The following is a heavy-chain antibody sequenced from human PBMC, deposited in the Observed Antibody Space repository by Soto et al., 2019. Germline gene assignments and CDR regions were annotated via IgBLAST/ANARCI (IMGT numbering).Heavy chain of an antibody. Sequence: QVRLVQSGAEVKNTGSSVKVSCEASGTTFSNFAIGWLRQAPGQGLEWMGGIILPFGTPNYAQKLQGRVTISAGEAMTTAYMELRGLRSEDTAVYYFVSGTDYEGYFDYWGQGTLVTVSS. J-gene: IGHJ4*03. V-gene: IGHV1-69*12. CDR2: IILPFGTP. D-gene: IGHD3-22*01. CDR1: GTTFSNFA. CDR3: VSGTDYEGYFDY.